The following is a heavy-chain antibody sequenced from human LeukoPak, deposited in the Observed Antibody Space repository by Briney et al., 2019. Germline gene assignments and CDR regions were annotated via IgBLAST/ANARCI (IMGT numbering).Heavy chain of an antibody. J-gene: IGHJ4*02. CDR2: ISAYNGNT. CDR3: ARFRGPPWIASSFDRPDYYFDY. CDR1: GYTFTSYG. V-gene: IGHV1-18*01. D-gene: IGHD2-21*01. Sequence: ASVKVSCEASGYTFTSYGISWVRQAPGQGLEWMGWISAYNGNTNYAQKLQGRVTMTTDTSTSTAYMELRSLRSDDTAVYYCARFRGPPWIASSFDRPDYYFDYWGQGTLVTVSS.